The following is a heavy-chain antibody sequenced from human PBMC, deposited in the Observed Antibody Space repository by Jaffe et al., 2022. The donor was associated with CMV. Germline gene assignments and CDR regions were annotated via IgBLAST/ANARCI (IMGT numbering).Heavy chain of an antibody. CDR2: IRSKAYGGTT. J-gene: IGHJ4*02. CDR1: GFTFGDYA. CDR3: TRAGRDGYNWGDY. D-gene: IGHD5-12*01. V-gene: IGHV3-49*04. Sequence: EVQLVESGGGLVQPGRSLRLSCTASGFTFGDYAMSWVRQAPGKGLEWVGFIRSKAYGGTTEYAASVKGRFTISRDDSKSIAYLQMNSLKTEDTAVYYCTRAGRDGYNWGDYWGQGTLVTVSS.